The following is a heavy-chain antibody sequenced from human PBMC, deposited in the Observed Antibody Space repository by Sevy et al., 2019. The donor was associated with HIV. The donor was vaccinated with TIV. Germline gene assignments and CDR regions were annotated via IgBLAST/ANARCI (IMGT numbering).Heavy chain of an antibody. Sequence: GGSLRLSCAASGFTFDDYTMHWVRQAPGKGLEWVSLISWDGGSTYYADSVKGRFTISRDNSKNSLYLQMNSLRTEDTALYYCAKDWGSGTYFDYWGQGTLVTVSS. V-gene: IGHV3-43*01. CDR2: ISWDGGST. J-gene: IGHJ4*02. D-gene: IGHD3-10*01. CDR1: GFTFDDYT. CDR3: AKDWGSGTYFDY.